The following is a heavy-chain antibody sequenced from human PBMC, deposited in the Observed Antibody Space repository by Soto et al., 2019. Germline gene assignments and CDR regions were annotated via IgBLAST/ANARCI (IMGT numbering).Heavy chain of an antibody. J-gene: IGHJ5*02. CDR1: GYTFFTYD. V-gene: IGHV1-18*01. Sequence: ASVKVSCKASGYTFFTYDISWVRQAPGQGLEWMGWISTYSGDTKFAQKFQGRVTMTTDTSTTTAYLELRSLRSDDTAVYYCARHHGPTTSENWFDPWGQGTLVTVSS. CDR3: ARHHGPTTSENWFDP. D-gene: IGHD5-12*01. CDR2: ISTYSGDT.